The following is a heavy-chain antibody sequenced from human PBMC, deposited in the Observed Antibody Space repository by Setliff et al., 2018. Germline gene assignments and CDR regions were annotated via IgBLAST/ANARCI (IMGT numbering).Heavy chain of an antibody. CDR3: ARRPIALAGYRKGAFDI. V-gene: IGHV1-3*01. CDR1: GYTFSTYA. D-gene: IGHD6-19*01. J-gene: IGHJ3*02. CDR2: INAGNGIT. Sequence: ASVKVSCKASGYTFSTYAIHWVRQAHGQRPDWMGWINAGNGITKYSQKFRGRVTMTTDISTSTVYMELRTLRSDDTAVYYCARRPIALAGYRKGAFDIWGQGTMVTVSS.